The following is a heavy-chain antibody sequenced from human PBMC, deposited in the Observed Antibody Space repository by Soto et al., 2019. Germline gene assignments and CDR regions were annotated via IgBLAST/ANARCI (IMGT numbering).Heavy chain of an antibody. CDR2: IYPGDSDA. D-gene: IGHD3-9*01. V-gene: IGHV5-51*01. CDR3: ARQADYNILTGYFYYFDY. CDR1: GYSFTDYW. Sequence: GESLKISCKSSGYSFTDYWIGWVRQMPGKGLEWMGIIYPGDSDARYSPPFQGQVTISVDTSINTAFLRWNSLTASDTAMYYCARQADYNILTGYFYYFDYWGQGSLVTAPQ. J-gene: IGHJ4*02.